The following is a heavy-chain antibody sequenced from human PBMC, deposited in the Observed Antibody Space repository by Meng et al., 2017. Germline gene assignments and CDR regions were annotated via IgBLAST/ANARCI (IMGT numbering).Heavy chain of an antibody. J-gene: IGHJ4*02. V-gene: IGHV3-30*04. D-gene: IGHD2/OR15-2a*01. CDR3: AKLIAPSAY. Sequence: QVQLVESGGGVVQPGRSLRLSCAASGFTFSSYAMHWVRQAPGKGLEWVAVISYDGSNKYYADSVKGRFTISRDNSKNTLYLQMNSLRVEDTAVYYCAKLIAPSAYWGQGTLVTVSS. CDR1: GFTFSSYA. CDR2: ISYDGSNK.